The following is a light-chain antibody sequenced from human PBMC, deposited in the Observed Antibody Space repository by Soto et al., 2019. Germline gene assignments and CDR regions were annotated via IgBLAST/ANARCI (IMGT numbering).Light chain of an antibody. CDR2: AAS. CDR1: QSISSY. J-gene: IGKJ1*01. V-gene: IGKV1-39*01. CDR3: QHSYSTPKP. Sequence: DIQMTQSPSSLSASVGDRVTITCRASQSISSYLNWYQQKPGKAPKLLIYAASSLQSGVPSRFSGSGSGTDFTLTISSLQPEDFATYYCQHSYSTPKPFGHGTKVDIK.